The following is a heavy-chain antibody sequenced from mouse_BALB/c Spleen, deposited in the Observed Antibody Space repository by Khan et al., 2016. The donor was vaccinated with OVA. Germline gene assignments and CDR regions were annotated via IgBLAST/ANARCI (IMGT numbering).Heavy chain of an antibody. Sequence: EVQLQESGAELVKPGASVKLSCTASGFNIKDTYMHWVKQRPKQGLEWIGRIDPAIGDTRYDPKFQDKATIMTDTSSNTAYLQLSGLTSEDTAVYYCISPNWFVYWGKGTLVTVS. CDR3: ISPNWFVY. CDR2: IDPAIGDT. V-gene: IGHV14-3*02. J-gene: IGHJ3*01. CDR1: GFNIKDTY.